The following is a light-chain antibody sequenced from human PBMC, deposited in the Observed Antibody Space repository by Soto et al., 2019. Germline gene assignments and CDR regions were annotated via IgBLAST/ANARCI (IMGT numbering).Light chain of an antibody. CDR2: EVS. V-gene: IGLV2-14*01. Sequence: QSALTQPASVSGSPGQSITISCTGTSSDVGDYNYVSWYQQHPGKAPKLMIFEVSNRPSGVSNRLSGSKSGNTASLTISGLQAEDEADYYCTSYTTSSSTYVFGTGTKVTVL. CDR3: TSYTTSSSTYV. J-gene: IGLJ1*01. CDR1: SSDVGDYNY.